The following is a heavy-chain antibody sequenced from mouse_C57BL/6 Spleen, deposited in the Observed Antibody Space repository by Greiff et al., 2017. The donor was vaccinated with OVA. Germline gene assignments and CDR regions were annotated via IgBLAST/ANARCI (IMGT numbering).Heavy chain of an antibody. CDR1: GYSITSGYY. CDR2: ISYDGSN. J-gene: IGHJ4*01. Sequence: VQLQQSGPGLVKPSQSLSLTCSVTGYSITSGYYWNWIRQFPGNKLEWMGYISYDGSNNYNPSLKNRISITRDTSKNQFFLKLNSVTTEDTATYYCAREGGNSDYAMDYWGQGTSVTVSS. CDR3: AREGGNSDYAMDY. V-gene: IGHV3-6*01. D-gene: IGHD2-1*01.